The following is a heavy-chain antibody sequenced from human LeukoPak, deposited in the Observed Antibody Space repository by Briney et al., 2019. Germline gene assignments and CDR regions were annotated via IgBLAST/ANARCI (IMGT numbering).Heavy chain of an antibody. D-gene: IGHD3-3*01. CDR1: GYTFTSYD. CDR3: ARAPGDYDFWSGYLGHYYGMGV. J-gene: IGHJ6*02. V-gene: IGHV1-8*01. Sequence: ASVKVSCKASGYTFTSYDINWVRQATGQGLEWMGWMNPNSGNTGYAQKFQGRVTMTRNTSISTAYMELSSLRSEDTAVYYCARAPGDYDFWSGYLGHYYGMGVWGQGTTVTVSS. CDR2: MNPNSGNT.